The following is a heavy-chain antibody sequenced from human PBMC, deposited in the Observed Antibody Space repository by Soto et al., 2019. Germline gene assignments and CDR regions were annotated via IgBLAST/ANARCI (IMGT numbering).Heavy chain of an antibody. CDR1: GGSISSGGYS. Sequence: SETLSLTCAVSGGSISSGGYSWSWIRQPPGKGLEWIGYIYHSGSTYYNSSLKSRVTISVDRSKNQFSLKLSSVTAADTAVYYCASEYYYDSSGYGPEWVFDYWGQGTLVTVSS. J-gene: IGHJ4*02. CDR3: ASEYYYDSSGYGPEWVFDY. CDR2: IYHSGST. V-gene: IGHV4-30-2*01. D-gene: IGHD3-22*01.